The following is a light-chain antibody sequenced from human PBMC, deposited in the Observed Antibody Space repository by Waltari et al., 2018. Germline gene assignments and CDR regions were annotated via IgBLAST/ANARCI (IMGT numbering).Light chain of an antibody. V-gene: IGKV1-5*03. CDR1: QRISSY. CDR2: KAS. CDR3: QQYNRYST. Sequence: DIQMTQSPSTLSASVGDRVTITCRASQRISSYLAWYQQKPGKAPKLLISKASTLGSGVPARFRGSGSGTEFTLTISSLQPDDFATYYCQQYNRYSTFGQGTKVEIK. J-gene: IGKJ1*01.